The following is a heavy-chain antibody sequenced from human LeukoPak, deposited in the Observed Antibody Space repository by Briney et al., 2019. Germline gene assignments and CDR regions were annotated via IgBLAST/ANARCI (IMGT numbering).Heavy chain of an antibody. CDR3: ARSGSYRADYFDY. Sequence: ASVKVSCKASGYTFTSYYMHWVRQAPGQGLEWMGWINPNSGGTNYAQKFQGRVTMTRDTSISTAYMELSRLRSDDTAVYYCARSGSYRADYFDYWGQGTLVTVSS. D-gene: IGHD3-10*01. CDR1: GYTFTSYY. J-gene: IGHJ4*02. V-gene: IGHV1-2*02. CDR2: INPNSGGT.